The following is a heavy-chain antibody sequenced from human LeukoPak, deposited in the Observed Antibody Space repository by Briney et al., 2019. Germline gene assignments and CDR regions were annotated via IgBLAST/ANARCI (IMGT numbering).Heavy chain of an antibody. D-gene: IGHD4-23*01. CDR2: ISSSGSTI. V-gene: IGHV3-11*04. CDR1: GFTFSDYY. J-gene: IGHJ4*02. CDR3: ARVGTATVVTPSDY. Sequence: GGSLRLSCAASGFTFSDYYMSWIRQAPGKGLEWVSYISSSGSTIYYADSVKGRFTISRDNAKNSLYPQMNSLRAEDTAVYYCARVGTATVVTPSDYWGQGTLVTVSS.